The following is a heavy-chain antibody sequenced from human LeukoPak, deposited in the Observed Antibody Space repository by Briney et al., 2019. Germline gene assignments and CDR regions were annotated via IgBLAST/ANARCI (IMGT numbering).Heavy chain of an antibody. J-gene: IGHJ6*03. CDR1: RFSFSDSY. V-gene: IGHV3-11*04. D-gene: IGHD2-8*01. CDR3: AKDRCSNGIGCYYYYMDV. CDR2: ISGSGSDI. Sequence: GGSLRLSCVVSRFSFSDSYMTWIRQTPGKGLESLAYISGSGSDIYYADSVKGRFTISRDNSKNTLYLQMNSLRAEDTAVYYCAKDRCSNGIGCYYYYMDVWGKGTTVTISS.